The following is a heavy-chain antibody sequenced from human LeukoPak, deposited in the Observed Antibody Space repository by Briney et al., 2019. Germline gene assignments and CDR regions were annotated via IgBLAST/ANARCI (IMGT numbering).Heavy chain of an antibody. CDR2: ISSNSSYI. CDR3: ARDRDYSTLFDY. D-gene: IGHD4-17*01. Sequence: GGSLRLSCAASGFTFSSYSMNWVRQAPGKGLEWVSSISSNSSYIYYADSVKGRFTISRDNAKNSLYLQMNSLRAEDTAVYYCARDRDYSTLFDYWGQGTLVTVSS. CDR1: GFTFSSYS. J-gene: IGHJ4*02. V-gene: IGHV3-21*01.